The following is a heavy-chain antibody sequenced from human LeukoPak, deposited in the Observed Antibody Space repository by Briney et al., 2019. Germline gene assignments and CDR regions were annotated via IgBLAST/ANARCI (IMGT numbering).Heavy chain of an antibody. Sequence: PSETLSLTCTVSGGSVSSGSYYWGWIRQPPGEGLEWIGNIYYSGSTYYNPSLKSRVTISVDTSKNQFSLNLSSVTAADTAVYYCARHVRTTRCFDSWGQGTLVTVSS. D-gene: IGHD4-17*01. J-gene: IGHJ4*02. CDR2: IYYSGST. CDR3: ARHVRTTRCFDS. CDR1: GGSVSSGSYY. V-gene: IGHV4-39*01.